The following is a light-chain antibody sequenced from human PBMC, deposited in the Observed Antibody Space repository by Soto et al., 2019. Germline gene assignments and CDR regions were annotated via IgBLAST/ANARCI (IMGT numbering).Light chain of an antibody. CDR1: QSVSSN. CDR2: GAS. Sequence: EIVMTQSPATLSVSPWERATLWCRASQSVSSNLAWYQQKPGQAPRLLIFGASIRATGIPDRFIGSGSGTDFTLTISRLEPEDFAVYYCEQYGSSPRTFGQGTKVDIK. CDR3: EQYGSSPRT. J-gene: IGKJ1*01. V-gene: IGKV3-20*01.